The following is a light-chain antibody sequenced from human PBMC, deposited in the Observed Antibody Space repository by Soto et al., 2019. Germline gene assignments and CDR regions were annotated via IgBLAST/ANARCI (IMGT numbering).Light chain of an antibody. V-gene: IGLV2-23*02. J-gene: IGLJ1*01. CDR3: CSDAGNSEV. CDR2: EIT. Sequence: QSALTQPASVSGSPGQSITIPCTGTSGDVGGYNLYSWYQQHPGKAPKLMIYEITERPSGVSNCFSGSKSGNTAALTISGVQPDEEADYYCCSDAGNSEVFGTGTKLTVL. CDR1: SGDVGGYNL.